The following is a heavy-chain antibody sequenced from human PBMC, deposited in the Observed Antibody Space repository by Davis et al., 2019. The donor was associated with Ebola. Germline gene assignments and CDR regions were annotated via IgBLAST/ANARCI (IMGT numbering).Heavy chain of an antibody. Sequence: GGSLRLSCAASGFTFSSYSMNWVRQAPGKGLEWVSSISSSSSYIYYADSVKGRFTISRDNSKNTLFLQMNSRRAEDTAVYYCAKDYFPGYCISTSCSRPSFDCWGQGTLVTVSS. CDR3: AKDYFPGYCISTSCSRPSFDC. V-gene: IGHV3-21*04. J-gene: IGHJ4*02. CDR2: ISSSSSYI. CDR1: GFTFSSYS. D-gene: IGHD2-2*01.